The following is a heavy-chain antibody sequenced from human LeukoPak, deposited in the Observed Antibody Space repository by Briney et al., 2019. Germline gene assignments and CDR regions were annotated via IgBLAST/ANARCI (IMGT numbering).Heavy chain of an antibody. D-gene: IGHD6-6*01. V-gene: IGHV3-48*01. J-gene: IGHJ5*02. Sequence: LAGGSLRLSCAASGFTFSSYSMNWVRQAPGKGLEWVSYISSSSSTIYYADSVKGRYTISRDNAKNSLYLQMDSLRAEDTAVYYCARDHIIAARFDPWGQGTLVTVSS. CDR3: ARDHIIAARFDP. CDR1: GFTFSSYS. CDR2: ISSSSSTI.